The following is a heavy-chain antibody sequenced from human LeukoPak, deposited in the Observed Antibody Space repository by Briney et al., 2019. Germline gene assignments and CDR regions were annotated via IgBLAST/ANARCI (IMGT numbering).Heavy chain of an antibody. Sequence: PGGSLRLSCAGSGFTFSDYAMTWVRQAPGKGLEWVSGIVGSGGATYYADSVKGRFTISRDNSKNTLYLQMNSLRAEDTAIYYCARAVTGSYYTGLGYWGQGTPVSVSS. J-gene: IGHJ4*02. CDR2: IVGSGGAT. D-gene: IGHD3-10*01. CDR1: GFTFSDYA. V-gene: IGHV3-23*01. CDR3: ARAVTGSYYTGLGY.